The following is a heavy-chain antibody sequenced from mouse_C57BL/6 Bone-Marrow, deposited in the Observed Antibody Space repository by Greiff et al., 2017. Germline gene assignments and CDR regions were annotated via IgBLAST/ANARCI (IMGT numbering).Heavy chain of an antibody. V-gene: IGHV1-7*01. CDR1: GYTFTSYW. J-gene: IGHJ3*01. CDR3: ARGLGAWFAC. Sequence: QVQLKQSGAELAKPGASVKLSCKASGYTFTSYWMHWVKQRPGQGLEWIGYINPSGGNTKYNKKVKGKTTLTADKSSSTAYMQLSSLTYEDSAVYYCARGLGAWFACGGKETRVTVST. CDR2: INPSGGNT.